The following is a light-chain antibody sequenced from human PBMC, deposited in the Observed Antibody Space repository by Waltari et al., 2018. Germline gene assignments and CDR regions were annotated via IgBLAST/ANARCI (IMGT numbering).Light chain of an antibody. CDR2: GST. CDR1: GSNIGAGYD. J-gene: IGLJ3*02. CDR3: QSYDTSLSVV. V-gene: IGLV1-40*01. Sequence: QSVLTQPPSVSGAPGQRVTISCTGSGSNIGAGYDVHWYQQLPRAAPKLLIYGSTRRPLGGPDRFLGSTSGTSASLAITGLQAEDEADYYCQSYDTSLSVVFGGGTKLTVL.